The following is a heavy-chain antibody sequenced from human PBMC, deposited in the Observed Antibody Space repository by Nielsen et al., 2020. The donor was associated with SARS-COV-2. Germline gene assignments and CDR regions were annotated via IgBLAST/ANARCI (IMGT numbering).Heavy chain of an antibody. J-gene: IGHJ4*02. V-gene: IGHV1-24*01. D-gene: IGHD6-19*01. CDR1: GYTFTSYY. CDR3: VTVPAVAGRAKFDY. Sequence: ASVKVSCKASGYTFTSYYMHWVRQAPGKGLEWMGGFDPEDAETIYAQKFQGRVTMTEDTSTDTAYMELSSLTSEDTALYCCVTVPAVAGRAKFDYWGQGTLVTVSS. CDR2: FDPEDAET.